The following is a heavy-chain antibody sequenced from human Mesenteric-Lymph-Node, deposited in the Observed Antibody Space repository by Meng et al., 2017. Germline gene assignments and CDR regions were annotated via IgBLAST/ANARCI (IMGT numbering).Heavy chain of an antibody. J-gene: IGHJ4*02. CDR2: INPNSGGT. Sequence: ASVKVSCKASGYTFTGYYMHWVRQAPGQGLEWMGRINPNSGGTNYAQKFQGRVTMTRDTSISTAYMELSRLRSDDTAVYYCARSSDYSNADFDYWGQGTLVTVSS. CDR1: GYTFTGYY. V-gene: IGHV1-2*06. CDR3: ARSSDYSNADFDY. D-gene: IGHD4-11*01.